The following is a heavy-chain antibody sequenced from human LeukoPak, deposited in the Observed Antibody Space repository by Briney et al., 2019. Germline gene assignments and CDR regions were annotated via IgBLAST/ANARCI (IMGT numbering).Heavy chain of an antibody. Sequence: SETLSLTCAVHGGSFSGYYWSWIRQPPGKGLEWIGEINNSGSTNYNPSLKSRVTISVDTSKNQFSLKLSSVTAADTAVYYCARWVVPAAIDYWGQGTLVTVSS. CDR1: GGSFSGYY. CDR2: INNSGST. J-gene: IGHJ4*02. CDR3: ARWVVPAAIDY. D-gene: IGHD2-2*02. V-gene: IGHV4-34*01.